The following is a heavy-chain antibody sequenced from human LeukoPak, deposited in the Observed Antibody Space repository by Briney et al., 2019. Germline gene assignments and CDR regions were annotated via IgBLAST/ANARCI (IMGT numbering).Heavy chain of an antibody. CDR3: AKVGKWIQLWFYY. D-gene: IGHD5-18*01. CDR2: ITGSGGGT. CDR1: GLTFSSYA. V-gene: IGHV3-23*01. J-gene: IGHJ4*02. Sequence: GGSLRLSCGASGLTFSSYAMSWVRQAPGKGLEWVSVITGSGGGTYYADSVKGRFTISRDNSKNTLYLQMNSLRAEDTAVYYCAKVGKWIQLWFYYWGQGSLVTVSS.